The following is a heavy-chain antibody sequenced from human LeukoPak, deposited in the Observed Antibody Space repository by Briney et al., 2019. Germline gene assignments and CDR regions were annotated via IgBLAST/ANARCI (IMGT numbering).Heavy chain of an antibody. CDR3: AREGGIAAAGPLIDY. J-gene: IGHJ4*02. CDR2: IYHSGST. D-gene: IGHD6-13*01. V-gene: IGHV4-38-2*02. Sequence: SETLSLTCTVSAYSISSGYYWGWIRQPPGKGLEWIGSIYHSGSTYYNPSLKSRVTISVDTSKNQFSLKLSSVTAADTAVYYCAREGGIAAAGPLIDYWGQGTLVTVSS. CDR1: AYSISSGYY.